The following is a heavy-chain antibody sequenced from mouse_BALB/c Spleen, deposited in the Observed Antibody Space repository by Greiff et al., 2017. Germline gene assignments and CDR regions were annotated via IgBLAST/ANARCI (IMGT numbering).Heavy chain of an antibody. Sequence: VKLQQPGAELVKPGASVKLSCKASGYTFTSYWMHWVKQRPGQGLEWIGEINPSNGRTNYNEKFKSKATLTVDKSSSTAYMQLSSLTSEDSAVYYCARLGFPAWFADWGQGTLVTVSA. V-gene: IGHV1S81*02. CDR2: INPSNGRT. D-gene: IGHD4-1*01. CDR3: ARLGFPAWFAD. J-gene: IGHJ3*01. CDR1: GYTFTSYW.